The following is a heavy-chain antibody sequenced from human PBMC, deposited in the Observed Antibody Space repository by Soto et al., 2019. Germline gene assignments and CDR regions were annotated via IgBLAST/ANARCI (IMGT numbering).Heavy chain of an antibody. V-gene: IGHV4-30-2*01. CDR3: ARGPDY. J-gene: IGHJ4*02. CDR1: GGSISSGGYS. Sequence: QLELQESGCGLVKPSQTLSHTCAVSGGSISSGGYSGSWIRQPPRKGLEWIGYIYDRGSTYYNPSLKSRFTIEVDRSKNQFALKLSSVAAADTAVYSWARGPDYWGQGTLVTVSS. CDR2: IYDRGST.